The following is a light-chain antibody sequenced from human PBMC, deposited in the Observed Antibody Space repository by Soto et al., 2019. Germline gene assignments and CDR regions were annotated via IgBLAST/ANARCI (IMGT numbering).Light chain of an antibody. CDR1: SSDVGSYNL. V-gene: IGLV2-23*01. J-gene: IGLJ1*01. CDR3: CSYAGSSTLV. CDR2: EDS. Sequence: QSALAQPASVSGSPGQSITISCTGTSSDVGSYNLVSWYQQHPGKATKLMNYEDSKRPSGVSNRFSGSKSGNTASLTFSGLQAEDEADYYCCSYAGSSTLVFGTGTKSPS.